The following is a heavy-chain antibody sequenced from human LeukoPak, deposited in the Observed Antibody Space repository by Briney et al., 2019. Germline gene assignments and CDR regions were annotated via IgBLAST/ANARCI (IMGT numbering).Heavy chain of an antibody. J-gene: IGHJ4*02. CDR3: ARDGGATTNDY. CDR2: ISSSSSYI. V-gene: IGHV3-21*01. CDR1: GFTFSSYA. Sequence: GGSLRLSCAASGFTFSSYAMSWVRQAPGKGLEWVSSISSSSSYIYYADSVKGRFTISRDNAKNSLYLQMNSLRAEDTAVYYCARDGGATTNDYWGQGTLVTVSS. D-gene: IGHD1-26*01.